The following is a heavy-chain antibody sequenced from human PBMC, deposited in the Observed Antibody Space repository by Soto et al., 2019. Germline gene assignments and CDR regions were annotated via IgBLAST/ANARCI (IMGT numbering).Heavy chain of an antibody. J-gene: IGHJ4*02. D-gene: IGHD2-15*01. Sequence: GGSLRLSCAASGFTFSSYGMHWVRQAPGKGLEWVTVIWYDGSNKYYVDSVKGRFTISRDNSKNTLYLQMNSLRAEDTAVYYCARGHGGSCYPECDYFDYWGQGTLVTVSS. CDR2: IWYDGSNK. V-gene: IGHV3-33*01. CDR1: GFTFSSYG. CDR3: ARGHGGSCYPECDYFDY.